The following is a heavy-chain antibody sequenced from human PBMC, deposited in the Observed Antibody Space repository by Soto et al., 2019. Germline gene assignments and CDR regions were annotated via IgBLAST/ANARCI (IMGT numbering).Heavy chain of an antibody. D-gene: IGHD3-22*01. V-gene: IGHV1-69*12. CDR2: IIPICGTA. J-gene: IGHJ5*02. CDR3: ARDRGPSSGYYPYWFDP. CDR1: GGTFSSYA. Sequence: QVQLVQSGAEVKKPGSSVKVSCKASGGTFSSYAISWVRQAPGQGLEWMGEIIPICGTANYAQKFQGRVTITADESTRTAYMELSSLRSDDTAVYYCARDRGPSSGYYPYWFDPWGQGTLVTVSS.